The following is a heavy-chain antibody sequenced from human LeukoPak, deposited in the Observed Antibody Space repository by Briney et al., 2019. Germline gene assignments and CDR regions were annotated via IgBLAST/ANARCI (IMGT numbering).Heavy chain of an antibody. V-gene: IGHV3-23*01. CDR2: ISGSGGST. D-gene: IGHD2-15*01. J-gene: IGHJ6*03. CDR3: AKDQIGYCSGGSCLDGGLSYMDV. Sequence: GGSLRLSCAASGFTFSSYAMSWVRQAPGKGLEWVSAISGSGGSTYYADSVKGRFTISSDNSKNTLYLQMNSLRAEDTAVYYCAKDQIGYCSGGSCLDGGLSYMDVWGKGTTVTVSS. CDR1: GFTFSSYA.